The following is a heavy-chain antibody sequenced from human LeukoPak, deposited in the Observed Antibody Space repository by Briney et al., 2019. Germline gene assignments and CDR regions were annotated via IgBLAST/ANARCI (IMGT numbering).Heavy chain of an antibody. V-gene: IGHV3-21*01. D-gene: IGHD3-10*01. J-gene: IGHJ6*02. Sequence: GGSLRLSCAASGFTFSSYSMNWVRDAPGKGVEWVSSISSSSRYIYYADSVKGRFTISRDNAKNSLYPQLNSLRAEDTAVYYCARDLVSGYYGSGSYFWSWYYYGMDVWGPGTTLTVSS. CDR1: GFTFSSYS. CDR2: ISSSSRYI. CDR3: ARDLVSGYYGSGSYFWSWYYYGMDV.